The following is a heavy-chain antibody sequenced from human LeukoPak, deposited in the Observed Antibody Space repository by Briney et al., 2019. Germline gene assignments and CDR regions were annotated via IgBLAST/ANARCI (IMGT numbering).Heavy chain of an antibody. V-gene: IGHV1-2*02. CDR3: AIWGYYYDSSGSSAGYFDY. CDR2: INPNSGDT. J-gene: IGHJ4*02. Sequence: ASVKVSCKASGYTFTGYYIHWVRQAPGQGLEWMGWINPNSGDTNYAQKFQGEDTMTRNTSISTAYMELSSLRSEDTAVYYCAIWGYYYDSSGSSAGYFDYWGQGTLVTVSS. D-gene: IGHD3-22*01. CDR1: GYTFTGYY.